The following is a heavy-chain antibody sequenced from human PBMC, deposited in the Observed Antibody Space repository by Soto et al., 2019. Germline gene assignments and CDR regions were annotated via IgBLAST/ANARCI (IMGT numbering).Heavy chain of an antibody. CDR1: GYTFTSYG. J-gene: IGHJ4*02. CDR2: ISAYNGNT. CDR3: ARDRFSVAYGDYGGGFDY. D-gene: IGHD4-17*01. V-gene: IGHV1-18*01. Sequence: ASVKVSCKASGYTFTSYGISWGRQAPGQGLEWMGWISAYNGNTNYAQKLQGSVTMNTDTSTSTAYMELRSLRSDDTAVYHCARDRFSVAYGDYGGGFDYWGQGTLVTVSS.